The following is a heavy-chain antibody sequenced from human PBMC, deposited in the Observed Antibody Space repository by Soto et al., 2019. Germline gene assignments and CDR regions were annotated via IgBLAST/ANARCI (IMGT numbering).Heavy chain of an antibody. J-gene: IGHJ4*02. Sequence: SETLSLTCTVSGGSISGYYWSWIRQPPGKGLEWIGDINYSGSTNYNPSLKSRVTISVDTSKNQFSLKLSSVTAADTAVYYCARGWGRIFDYWGQGTLVTVSS. D-gene: IGHD7-27*01. V-gene: IGHV4-59*12. CDR3: ARGWGRIFDY. CDR1: GGSISGYY. CDR2: INYSGST.